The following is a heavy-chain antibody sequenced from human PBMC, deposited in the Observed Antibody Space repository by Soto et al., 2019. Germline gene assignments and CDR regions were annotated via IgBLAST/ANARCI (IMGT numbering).Heavy chain of an antibody. CDR3: ARVLFGMDV. CDR2: IYYSGST. D-gene: IGHD2-15*01. Sequence: LPCTVAGGSISSYYWSWIRQPPGKGLEWIGYIYYSGSTNYTPSLKSRVTISVDTSKNQFSLKLSSVTAADTAVYYCARVLFGMDVWGQGTTVTVSS. J-gene: IGHJ6*02. V-gene: IGHV4-59*01. CDR1: GGSISSYY.